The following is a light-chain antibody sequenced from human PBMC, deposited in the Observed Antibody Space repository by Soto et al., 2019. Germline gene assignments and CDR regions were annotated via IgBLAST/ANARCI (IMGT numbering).Light chain of an antibody. CDR2: GAS. CDR3: QQRSNWPRAT. CDR1: QSVRDN. J-gene: IGKJ5*01. Sequence: EIVMTQSPATLSVSPGERATLSSRASQSVRDNLAWYQQIPGQAPRLLIFGASTRATGIPARFSGSGSGTDFTLTISRLEPEDFAVYYCQQRSNWPRATFGQGTRLEIK. V-gene: IGKV3-15*01.